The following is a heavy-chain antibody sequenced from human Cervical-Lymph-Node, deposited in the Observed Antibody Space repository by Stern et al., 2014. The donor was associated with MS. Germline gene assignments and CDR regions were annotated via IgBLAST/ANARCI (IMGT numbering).Heavy chain of an antibody. CDR3: ALPGHFYTNAPDY. D-gene: IGHD2-8*01. CDR2: ISNDGSNK. J-gene: IGHJ4*02. V-gene: IGHV3-30*03. CDR1: GFAFASYD. Sequence: VQLVESGGGVVQPGVSLRLSCATSGFAFASYDLHWVRQAPGKGLEWVAFISNDGSNKYYADSLKDRFIVSRDYSKKTLNLQINSLRREDTAVYYCALPGHFYTNAPDYWGQGTLVTVSS.